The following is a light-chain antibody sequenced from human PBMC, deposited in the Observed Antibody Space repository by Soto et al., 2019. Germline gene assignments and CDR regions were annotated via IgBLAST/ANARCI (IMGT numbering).Light chain of an antibody. CDR2: GAS. CDR1: QSVSSN. Sequence: EIVLTQSPATLSLSPGERATLSCRASQSVSSNLAWYQQKPGQAPRLLIYGASTRATGIPARFSGSGSGADFTLTISSLEPEDFAVYYCHQRSKWLTFGGGTKV. CDR3: HQRSKWLT. J-gene: IGKJ4*01. V-gene: IGKV3-11*01.